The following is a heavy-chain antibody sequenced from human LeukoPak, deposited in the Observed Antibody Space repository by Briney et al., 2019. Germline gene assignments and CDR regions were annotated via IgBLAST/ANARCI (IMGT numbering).Heavy chain of an antibody. V-gene: IGHV3-21*01. Sequence: GGSLRLSCAASGFTFSSYSMSWVRQAPGKGLEWVSSISSSSSYIYYADSVKGRFTISRDNAKNSLYLQMNSLRAEDTAVYYCAREAYGSGSKKVDYWGQGTLVTVSS. CDR1: GFTFSSYS. CDR2: ISSSSSYI. CDR3: AREAYGSGSKKVDY. D-gene: IGHD3-10*01. J-gene: IGHJ4*02.